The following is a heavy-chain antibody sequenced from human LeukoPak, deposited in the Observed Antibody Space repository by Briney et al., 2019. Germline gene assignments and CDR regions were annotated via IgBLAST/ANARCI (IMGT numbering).Heavy chain of an antibody. J-gene: IGHJ5*02. CDR2: ISAYNGNT. D-gene: IGHD3-3*01. CDR1: GYTFTSYG. V-gene: IGHV1-18*01. CDR3: ARLYDFSPPNWFDP. Sequence: GASVKVSCRASGYTFTSYGISWVRQAPGQGLEWMGWISAYNGNTNYAQKLQGRVTMTTDTSTSTAYMELRSLRSDDTAVYYCARLYDFSPPNWFDPWGQGTLVTVSS.